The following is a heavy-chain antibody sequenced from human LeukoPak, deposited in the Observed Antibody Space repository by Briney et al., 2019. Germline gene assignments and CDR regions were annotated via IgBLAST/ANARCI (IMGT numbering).Heavy chain of an antibody. J-gene: IGHJ5*02. V-gene: IGHV1-46*01. CDR1: GYPFTTWE. CDR3: ARDRSSTRAATEENWFDP. CDR2: INPSGGST. Sequence: ASVKVSCKTSGYPFTTWEISWVRQAPGQGLEWMGIINPSGGSTSYAQKFQGRVTMTRDMSTSTVCMELSSLRSEDTAVYYCARDRSSTRAATEENWFDPWGQGTLVTVSS. D-gene: IGHD2-15*01.